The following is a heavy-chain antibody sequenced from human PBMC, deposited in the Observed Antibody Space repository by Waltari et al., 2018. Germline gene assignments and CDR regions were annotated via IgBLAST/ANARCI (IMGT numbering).Heavy chain of an antibody. V-gene: IGHV1-8*01. CDR3: ARGGKVLLWLGEATSAFDI. D-gene: IGHD3-10*01. CDR2: RSTNSGNT. Sequence: QVQLLQSVAEVKKPGASVKVSCKASVYTFTSSAINCVRRAPGPGLEWMGWRSTNSGNTGYAKKFKGRVTMTRNTSISTDYMEMSRLRSEDKAMYDCARGGKVLLWLGEATSAFDIWGQGTMVTVSS. CDR1: VYTFTSSA. J-gene: IGHJ3*02.